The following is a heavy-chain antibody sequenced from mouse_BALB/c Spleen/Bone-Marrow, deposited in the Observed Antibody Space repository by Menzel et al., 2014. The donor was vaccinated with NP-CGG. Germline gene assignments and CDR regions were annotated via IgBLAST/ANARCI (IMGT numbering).Heavy chain of an antibody. CDR3: ARPLYYYGSSPFYAMDY. J-gene: IGHJ4*01. D-gene: IGHD1-1*01. Sequence: DVQLVESGGGLVKPGGSLKLSCAASGFAFSSYDMSWVRQTPEKRLEWVAYISSGGGSTYYPDTVKGRFTISRDNAENTLYLQMSSLKSEDTAMYYCARPLYYYGSSPFYAMDYWGQGTSVTVSS. CDR1: GFAFSSYD. CDR2: ISSGGGST. V-gene: IGHV5-12-1*01.